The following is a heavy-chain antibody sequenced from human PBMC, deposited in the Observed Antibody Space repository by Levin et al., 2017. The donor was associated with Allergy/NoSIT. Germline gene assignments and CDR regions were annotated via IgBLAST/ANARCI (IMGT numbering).Heavy chain of an antibody. Sequence: LSLTCSVSGGSVSSGTYYWSWIRRPPSPLLSFLFSLPSLFVTTSHPSLKSRVTISVDTSKNEFSLKVTSVTAADTAVYYCARNRIIVSGGNDYYYGMDVWGQGTTVTVSS. V-gene: IGHV4-61*01. D-gene: IGHD5/OR15-5a*01. CDR2: LPSLFVT. J-gene: IGHJ6*02. CDR3: ARNRIIVSGGNDYYYGMDV. CDR1: GGSVSSGTYY.